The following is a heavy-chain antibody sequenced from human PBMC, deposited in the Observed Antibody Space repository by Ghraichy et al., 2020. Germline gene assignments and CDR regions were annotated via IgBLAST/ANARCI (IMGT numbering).Heavy chain of an antibody. J-gene: IGHJ4*02. V-gene: IGHV3-33*01. D-gene: IGHD3-10*01. CDR2: IYHDGSNT. CDR1: GFTFGTYG. Sequence: GGSLRLSCAASGFTFGTYGMHWVRQAPGKGLEWVAVIYHDGSNTYYADSVKGRFTISRDNSRSTLYVQMNSLRAEDTAVYYCARDILNSGNYLDSWGQGTLVTVSS. CDR3: ARDILNSGNYLDS.